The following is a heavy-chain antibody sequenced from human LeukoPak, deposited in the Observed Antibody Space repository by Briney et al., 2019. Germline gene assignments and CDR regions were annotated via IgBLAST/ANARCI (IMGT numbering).Heavy chain of an antibody. J-gene: IGHJ4*02. CDR1: GFSFSTYV. V-gene: IGHV3-23*01. CDR3: AKEGFDS. Sequence: PGGSLRLSCAASGFSFSTYVMTWVRQTPGKGLEWVSGISGGGSRTNYADAVKGRFIISRDNSKNTLYLQMNSLRAEDTAVYYCAKEGFDSWGQGTLVTVSS. CDR2: ISGGGSRT.